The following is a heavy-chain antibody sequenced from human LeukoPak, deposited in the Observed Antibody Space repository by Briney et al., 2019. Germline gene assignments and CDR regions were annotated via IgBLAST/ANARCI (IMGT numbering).Heavy chain of an antibody. V-gene: IGHV1-69*01. CDR2: IIPIFGTA. D-gene: IGHD6-19*01. CDR3: AREIAVAGDYYYYGMDV. J-gene: IGHJ6*02. CDR1: GGSFNRYA. Sequence: SVKVSCKVSGGSFNRYAISWVRQAPGQGLEWMGGIIPIFGTANYAQKFQGRVTITADESTSTAYMELSSLRSEDTAVYYCAREIAVAGDYYYYGMDVWGQGTTVTVSS.